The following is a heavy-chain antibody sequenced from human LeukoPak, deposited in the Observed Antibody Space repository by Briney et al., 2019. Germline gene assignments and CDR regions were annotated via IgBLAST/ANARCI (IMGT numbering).Heavy chain of an antibody. CDR2: ISGGGGST. V-gene: IGHV3-23*01. J-gene: IGHJ4*02. D-gene: IGHD3-3*01. CDR3: AKDVNFGFWSGYDY. Sequence: QSGGSLRLSCAASRFNFRGSGMHWVRQAPGKGLEWVSVISGGGGSTYYADSVKGRFTISRDNSKKTLYLQMKSLRAEDTAVYYCAKDVNFGFWSGYDYWGQGTLVTVSS. CDR1: RFNFRGSG.